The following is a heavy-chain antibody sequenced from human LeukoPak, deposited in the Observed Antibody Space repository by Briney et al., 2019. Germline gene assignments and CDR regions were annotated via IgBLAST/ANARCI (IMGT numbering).Heavy chain of an antibody. V-gene: IGHV1-69*06. CDR2: IIAIFGAA. CDR3: ARGDLDCSSNSCYSFFDY. Sequence: WASVKVSCTASGGTFSSYAISWGRQAPGQGLEGMGGIIAIFGAANYAHKFQGRVTITADKSTSTDYMELSSLRSEDTAVYYCARGDLDCSSNSCYSFFDYWGQGTLVTVSS. CDR1: GGTFSSYA. D-gene: IGHD2-2*01. J-gene: IGHJ4*02.